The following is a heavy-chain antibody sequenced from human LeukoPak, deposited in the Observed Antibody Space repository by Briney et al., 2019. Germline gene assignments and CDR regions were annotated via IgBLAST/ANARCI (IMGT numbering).Heavy chain of an antibody. CDR1: GFTFGSYA. V-gene: IGHV3-23*01. D-gene: IGHD2-21*01. Sequence: PGGSLRLSCAASGFTFGSYAMSWVRQAPGKGPEWVSGISGSGGNTYYADSVKGRFTISRDNSKNTLYLQMSSLRAEDTAVYYCAKGSIRTSAPNEYWGQGTLVTVSS. CDR2: ISGSGGNT. CDR3: AKGSIRTSAPNEY. J-gene: IGHJ4*02.